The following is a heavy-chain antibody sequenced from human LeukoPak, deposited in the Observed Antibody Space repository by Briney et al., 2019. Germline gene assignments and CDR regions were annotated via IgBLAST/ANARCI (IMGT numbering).Heavy chain of an antibody. J-gene: IGHJ5*02. V-gene: IGHV3-66*01. CDR1: GFTVSSNY. CDR2: IYSAGST. Sequence: GGSLRLSCAASGFTVSSNYMSWVRQAPGMGLEWVSVIYSAGSTYYADSVKGRFTISRDNSKNTLYLQMNSLRAEDTAVYYCAKGVITFGGVIQAFDPWGQGTLVTVSS. CDR3: AKGVITFGGVIQAFDP. D-gene: IGHD3-16*02.